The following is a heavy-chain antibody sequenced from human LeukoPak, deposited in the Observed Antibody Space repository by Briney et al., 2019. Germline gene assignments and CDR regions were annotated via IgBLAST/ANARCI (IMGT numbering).Heavy chain of an antibody. V-gene: IGHV4-59*08. CDR3: ARQLGSSSWYDT. Sequence: SETLSLTCTVSGGSISSYYWSWIRQPPGKGLEWIGYIYYSGSTNYNPPLKSRVTISVDTSKNQFSLKLSSVTAADTAVYYCARQLGSSSWYDTWGQGTLVTVSS. J-gene: IGHJ5*02. CDR2: IYYSGST. CDR1: GGSISSYY. D-gene: IGHD6-13*01.